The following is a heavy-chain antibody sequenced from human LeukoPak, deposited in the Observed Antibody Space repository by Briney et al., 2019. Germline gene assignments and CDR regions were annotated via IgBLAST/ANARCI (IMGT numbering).Heavy chain of an antibody. CDR1: GYTFTTYY. CDR3: ATLRGSDY. CDR2: INPSGGST. V-gene: IGHV1-46*01. D-gene: IGHD1-1*01. J-gene: IGHJ4*02. Sequence: ASVTVSSMASGYTFTTYYMHWVRQAPGQGLEWMGIINPSGGSTSYAQKFQGRVTMTRDTSTSTVYMELSSLRSEDTAVYYCATLRGSDYWGQRTLVTVSS.